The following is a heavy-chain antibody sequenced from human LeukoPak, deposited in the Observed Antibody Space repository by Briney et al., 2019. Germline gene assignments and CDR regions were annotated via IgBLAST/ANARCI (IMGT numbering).Heavy chain of an antibody. Sequence: GGSLTLSCAASGFTFSGCGMHWVRQAPGKGLEWVAVISFDGSNKYYADSVKGRFTISRDNSKNTLYLQMNSLRAEDTAVYYCAKDRGLLVGAITGYFDYWGQGTLVTVSS. CDR2: ISFDGSNK. J-gene: IGHJ4*02. CDR3: AKDRGLLVGAITGYFDY. V-gene: IGHV3-30*18. D-gene: IGHD1-26*01. CDR1: GFTFSGCG.